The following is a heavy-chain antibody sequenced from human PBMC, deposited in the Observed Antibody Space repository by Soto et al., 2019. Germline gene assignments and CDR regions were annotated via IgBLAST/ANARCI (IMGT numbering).Heavy chain of an antibody. Sequence: SETLSLTCTVSGGSINSGGYYWSWIRQYPGKGLEWIGYIYYSGSTYYNPSLKSRVTMSVDTSNNQFSVKLSSVTAADTAIYYCAREEVAYYDSGSYNWFDPWGQGTLVTVSS. CDR3: AREEVAYYDSGSYNWFDP. CDR2: IYYSGST. J-gene: IGHJ5*02. V-gene: IGHV4-31*03. CDR1: GGSINSGGYY. D-gene: IGHD3-10*01.